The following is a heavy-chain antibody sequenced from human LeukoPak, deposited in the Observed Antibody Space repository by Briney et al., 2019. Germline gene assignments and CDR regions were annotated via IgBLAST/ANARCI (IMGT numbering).Heavy chain of an antibody. Sequence: PSETLSLTCTVSGGSISSYYWSWIRQPAGKGLEWIGRIQTSGSTKYNPSLKSRVTMSVDTSKNQFSLKLSSVTAADTAVYYCARVTYGSGTYGAFDYWGQGTLVTVSS. J-gene: IGHJ4*02. CDR3: ARVTYGSGTYGAFDY. CDR1: GGSISSYY. V-gene: IGHV4-4*07. D-gene: IGHD3-10*01. CDR2: IQTSGST.